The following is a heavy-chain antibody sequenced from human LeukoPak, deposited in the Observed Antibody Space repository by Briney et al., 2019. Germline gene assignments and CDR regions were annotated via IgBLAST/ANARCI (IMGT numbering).Heavy chain of an antibody. Sequence: PGGSLRLSCAASGFTFSNYWMTWVRQAPGKGLEWVANIKQDGSEKCYVDSVKGRFTISRDNAKNSLYLQMNSLRAEDTALYYCAKGGSSGWYEDYFDYWGQGTLVTVSS. CDR3: AKGGSSGWYEDYFDY. D-gene: IGHD6-19*01. V-gene: IGHV3-7*03. CDR2: IKQDGSEK. J-gene: IGHJ4*02. CDR1: GFTFSNYW.